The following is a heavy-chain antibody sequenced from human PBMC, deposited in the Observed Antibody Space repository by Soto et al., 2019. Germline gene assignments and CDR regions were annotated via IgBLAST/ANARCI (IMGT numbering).Heavy chain of an antibody. CDR2: IYPGDSDT. Sequence: GESLKISCKGSGYSFTSYWIGWVRQMPGKGLEWMGIIYPGDSDTRYSPSFQGQVTISADKSISTAYLQWSSLKASDTAMYYCARQHKGYDFWSGYHYYYYGMDVWGQGTTVTVSS. J-gene: IGHJ6*02. D-gene: IGHD3-3*01. CDR1: GYSFTSYW. V-gene: IGHV5-51*01. CDR3: ARQHKGYDFWSGYHYYYYGMDV.